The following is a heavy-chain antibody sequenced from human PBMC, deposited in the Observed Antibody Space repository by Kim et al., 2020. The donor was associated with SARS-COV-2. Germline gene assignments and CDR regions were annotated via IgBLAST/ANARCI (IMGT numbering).Heavy chain of an antibody. Sequence: IYYADSVKGRFTISRDNAKNSLYLQMNSLRDEDTAVYYCARASYGGNPRWGQGTLVTVSS. V-gene: IGHV3-48*02. CDR2: I. J-gene: IGHJ4*02. D-gene: IGHD4-17*01. CDR3: ARASYGGNPR.